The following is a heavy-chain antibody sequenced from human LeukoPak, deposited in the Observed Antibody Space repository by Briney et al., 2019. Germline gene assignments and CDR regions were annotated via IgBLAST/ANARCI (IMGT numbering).Heavy chain of an antibody. V-gene: IGHV4-59*01. Sequence: SETLSLTCTVSGGSISSYYWSWIRQPPGKGLEWIGYIYYSGSTNYNPSLKSRVTISVDTSKNQFSLKPSSVTAADTAVYYCARNYGSGSYWWFDPWGQGTLVTVSS. D-gene: IGHD3-10*01. J-gene: IGHJ5*02. CDR3: ARNYGSGSYWWFDP. CDR1: GGSISSYY. CDR2: IYYSGST.